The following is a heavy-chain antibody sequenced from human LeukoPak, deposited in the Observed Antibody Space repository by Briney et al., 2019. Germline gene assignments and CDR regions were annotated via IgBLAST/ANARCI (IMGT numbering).Heavy chain of an antibody. D-gene: IGHD3/OR15-3a*01. CDR1: GFIFNSYA. V-gene: IGHV3-23*01. CDR3: AKSSDFDVDFARGLDH. Sequence: GGSLRLSCAASGFIFNSYAMNWVRQAPGKGLEWVSSIRGTGGIAYYADSVKGRFSISRDNSKKMLSLQMNSLRAEDTAIYYCAKSSDFDVDFARGLDHWGQGTLVTVSS. J-gene: IGHJ4*02. CDR2: IRGTGGIA.